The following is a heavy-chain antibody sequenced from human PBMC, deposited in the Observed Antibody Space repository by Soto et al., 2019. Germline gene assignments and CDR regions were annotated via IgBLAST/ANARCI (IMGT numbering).Heavy chain of an antibody. CDR1: GYTFTSYA. CDR2: INPSGGST. D-gene: IGHD5-18*01. J-gene: IGHJ4*02. Sequence: GASVKVSCKASGYTFTSYAMHWVRQAPGQRLEWMGWINPSGGSTSYAQKFQGRVTMTRDTSTSTVYMELSSLRSEDTAVYYCARSSLVFWIQYDYWGQGTLVTVSS. V-gene: IGHV1-46*01. CDR3: ARSSLVFWIQYDY.